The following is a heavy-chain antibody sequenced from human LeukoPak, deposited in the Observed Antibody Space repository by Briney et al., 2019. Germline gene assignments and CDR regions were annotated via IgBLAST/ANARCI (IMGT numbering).Heavy chain of an antibody. V-gene: IGHV4-59*06. CDR1: GGSISSYY. D-gene: IGHD3-22*01. CDR2: IYYSGST. CDR3: ARPRRDSSDAFDI. J-gene: IGHJ3*02. Sequence: SETLSLTCTVSGGSISSYYWSWIRQHPGKGLEWIGYIYYSGSTYYNPSLKSRVAISVDTSKNQFSLKLSSVTAADTAVYYCARPRRDSSDAFDIWGQGTMVTVSS.